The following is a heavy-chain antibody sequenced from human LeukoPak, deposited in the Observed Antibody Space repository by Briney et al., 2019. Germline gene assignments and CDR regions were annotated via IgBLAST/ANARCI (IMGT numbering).Heavy chain of an antibody. D-gene: IGHD3-22*01. CDR2: IYYDGYP. CDR3: ATSPHYDDSRGTYWYFDI. CDR1: GASLSSYF. Sequence: SETLSLTCNVSGASLSSYFWSWIRQPPGKGLEWVGYIYYDGYPNYSPSLRSRITISVEKSKSQFSLNLRSVTAADTAMYYCATSPHYDDSRGTYWYFDIWGRGTLVAVSS. J-gene: IGHJ2*01. V-gene: IGHV4-59*08.